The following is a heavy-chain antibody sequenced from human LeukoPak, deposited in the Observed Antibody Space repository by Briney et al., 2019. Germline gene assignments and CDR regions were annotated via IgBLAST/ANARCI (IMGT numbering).Heavy chain of an antibody. Sequence: WIRQPRXEGVEWIAHIYNGVNTNYNPPLKSRVTISVDTSKNQFSLRLNSVTAADTAVYYCARSRAFNSGAFDPWGQGSLVTVSS. D-gene: IGHD1-26*01. J-gene: IGHJ5*02. V-gene: IGHV4-59*01. CDR2: IYNGVNT. CDR3: ARSRAFNSGAFDP.